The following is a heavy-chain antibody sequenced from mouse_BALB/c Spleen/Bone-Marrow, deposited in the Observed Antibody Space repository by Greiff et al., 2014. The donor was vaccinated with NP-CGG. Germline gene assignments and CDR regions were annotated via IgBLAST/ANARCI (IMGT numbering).Heavy chain of an antibody. CDR2: INPGSGGT. J-gene: IGHJ3*01. V-gene: IGHV1-54*01. Sequence: VKLMESGAELVRPGTSVKVSCKASGYAFTNYLIEWVKQRPGQGLEWIGVINPGSGGTNYNEKFKGKATLTADKSSSTAYMQLSSLTSDDSAVYFGARRDYSFAYWGQGTLVTVSA. D-gene: IGHD2-13*01. CDR3: ARRDYSFAY. CDR1: GYAFTNYL.